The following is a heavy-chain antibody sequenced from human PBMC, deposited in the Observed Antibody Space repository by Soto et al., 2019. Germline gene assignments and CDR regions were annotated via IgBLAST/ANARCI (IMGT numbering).Heavy chain of an antibody. CDR3: ARVWVRYYGSGAKAYYYYYYMDV. V-gene: IGHV5-51*01. Sequence: TGESLKISCKGFGYTFTNYWIGWVRQKPGKGLEWVGIIYPGDSDTRYNPSLKSRVTISVDTSKNQFSLKLSSVTAADTAVYYCARVWVRYYGSGAKAYYYYYYMDVWGKGTTVTVSS. CDR2: IYPGDSDT. D-gene: IGHD3-10*01. CDR1: GYTFTNYW. J-gene: IGHJ6*03.